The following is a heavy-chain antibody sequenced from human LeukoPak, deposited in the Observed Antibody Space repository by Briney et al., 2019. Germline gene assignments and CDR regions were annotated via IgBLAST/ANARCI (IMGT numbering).Heavy chain of an antibody. CDR1: GYTFTSYG. CDR2: ISAYNGNT. V-gene: IGHV1-18*01. J-gene: IGHJ4*02. Sequence: ASVKVSCKASGYTFTSYGISWVRRAPGQGLEWMGWISAYNGNTNYAQKLQGRVTMTTDTSTSTAYMELRSLRSDDTAAYYCARAYGSGSPRDSWGQGTLVTVSS. D-gene: IGHD3-10*01. CDR3: ARAYGSGSPRDS.